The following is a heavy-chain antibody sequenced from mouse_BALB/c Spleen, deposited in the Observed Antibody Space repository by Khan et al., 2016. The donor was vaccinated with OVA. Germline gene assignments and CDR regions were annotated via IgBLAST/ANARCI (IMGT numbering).Heavy chain of an antibody. J-gene: IGHJ3*01. CDR2: INPSNGYT. CDR3: VRDGAYHRNDGWFAY. D-gene: IGHD2-14*01. Sequence: QVQLKQSGAELARPGASVKMSCKASGYTFTSYTIHWIKKRPGQGLEWIGYINPSNGYTNYNQTFKAKATLTTDKSSTTAYLQRSSLTSNDSADYNCVRDGAYHRNDGWFAYWGQGTLVTVSA. CDR1: GYTFTSYT. V-gene: IGHV1-4*01.